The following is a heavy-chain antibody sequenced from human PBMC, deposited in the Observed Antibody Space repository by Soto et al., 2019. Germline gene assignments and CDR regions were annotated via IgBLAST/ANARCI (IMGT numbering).Heavy chain of an antibody. CDR2: INHSGGT. CDR1: GGSFSGYY. CDR3: GSVDSSSWGPDY. Sequence: SETLSLTCAVYGGSFSGYYWSWIRQPPGKGLEWIGEINHSGGTNYNPSLKSRVTISVDTSKNQFSLTLSSVTAAAPAVDYCGSVDSSSWGPDYGGQGALVTVSS. J-gene: IGHJ4*02. D-gene: IGHD6-13*01. V-gene: IGHV4-34*01.